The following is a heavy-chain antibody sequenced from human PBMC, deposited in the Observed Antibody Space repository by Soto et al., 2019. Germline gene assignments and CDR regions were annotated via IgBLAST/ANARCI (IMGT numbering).Heavy chain of an antibody. J-gene: IGHJ4*02. CDR3: AKDEYYYSRSGYYIFDS. D-gene: IGHD3-22*01. CDR1: GFTFSAYG. V-gene: IGHV3-30*18. CDR2: ISHDGTNK. Sequence: GGSLILSCEVSGFTFSAYGMHWVRQAPGKGLEWVAAISHDGTNKNYGDSVKGRFTISRDNSKKTLYLQMNSLRPEDTALYYCAKDEYYYSRSGYYIFDSWGQGTLVTVSS.